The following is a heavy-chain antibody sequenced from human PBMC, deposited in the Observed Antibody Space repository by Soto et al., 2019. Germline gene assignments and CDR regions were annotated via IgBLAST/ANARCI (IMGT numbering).Heavy chain of an antibody. CDR2: ISGSGRNI. D-gene: IGHD2-21*02. CDR1: GLSFSLYS. J-gene: IGHJ4*02. CDR3: AKDDRTASRIDY. Sequence: EVQLLESGGGLVQPGGSLRLSCATSGLSFSLYSMGWVRQAPGKGLEWVSAISGSGRNIHYADSVKGRFTISRDNSKNTLSPQMNSLRAEDTALYYCAKDDRTASRIDYWGQGTLVTVSS. V-gene: IGHV3-23*01.